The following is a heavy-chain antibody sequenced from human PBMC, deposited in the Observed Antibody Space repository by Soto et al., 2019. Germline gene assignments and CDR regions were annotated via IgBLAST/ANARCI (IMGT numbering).Heavy chain of an antibody. CDR2: IYYSGST. Sequence: TLSLSCTFAGGYLSSSSYYLGWLRQPPGKGLEWIGSIYYSGSTYYNPSLKSRVTISVDTSKNQFSLKLSSVTAADTAGYYCARTRATPYGMDVWGQGTTVTV. CDR1: GGYLSSSSYY. V-gene: IGHV4-39*01. D-gene: IGHD2-15*01. CDR3: ARTRATPYGMDV. J-gene: IGHJ6*02.